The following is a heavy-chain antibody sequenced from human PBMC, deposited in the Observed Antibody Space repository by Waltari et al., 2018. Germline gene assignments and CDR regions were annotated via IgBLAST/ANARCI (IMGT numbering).Heavy chain of an antibody. CDR2: ISAYNGNT. CDR3: ARDYPRSYDFWSGYFTYGTDV. Sequence: QVQLVQSGAEVTKPGASVKVSCKASGYTFTSSVISWVPQVPAQGLEWMGWISAYNGNTNYAQKLQGRVTMTTDTSTSTAYMELRSLRSDDTAVYYCARDYPRSYDFWSGYFTYGTDVWGQGTTVTVSS. V-gene: IGHV1-18*01. J-gene: IGHJ6*02. CDR1: GYTFTSSV. D-gene: IGHD3-3*01.